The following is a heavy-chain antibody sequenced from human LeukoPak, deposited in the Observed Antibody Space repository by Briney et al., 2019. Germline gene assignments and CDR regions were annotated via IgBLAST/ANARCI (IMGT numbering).Heavy chain of an antibody. Sequence: PGGSLRLSCTGSAFTFSSSAFHWVRQAAGKGLEWLSVISFDGNNIHYADSVKGRFTVFRDNSRHTLYLQMNSLGPEDTAVYYCATLYDSAGYYRTPNDSWGQGTLVTVSS. CDR3: ATLYDSAGYYRTPNDS. V-gene: IGHV3-30-3*01. CDR2: ISFDGNNI. D-gene: IGHD3-22*01. J-gene: IGHJ4*02. CDR1: AFTFSSSA.